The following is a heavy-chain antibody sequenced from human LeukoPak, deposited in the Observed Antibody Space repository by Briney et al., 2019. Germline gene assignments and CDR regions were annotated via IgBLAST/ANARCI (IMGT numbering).Heavy chain of an antibody. CDR3: ARDDGSLYYDILTGYPHYYYYYMDV. V-gene: IGHV1-2*02. J-gene: IGHJ6*03. CDR1: GYTFTGHY. D-gene: IGHD3-9*01. Sequence: ASVKVSCKASGYTFTGHYMHWVRQAPGQGLEWMGWINPNSGGTNYAQKFQGRVTMTRDTSISTAYMELSRLRSDDTAVYYCARDDGSLYYDILTGYPHYYYYYMDVWGKGTTVTVSS. CDR2: INPNSGGT.